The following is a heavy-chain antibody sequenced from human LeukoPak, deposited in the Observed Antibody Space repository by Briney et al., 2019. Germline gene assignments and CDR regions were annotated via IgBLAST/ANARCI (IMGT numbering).Heavy chain of an antibody. Sequence: AGSLRLSCAASGFTFCSNWMSWVRQAPGKGLVWFSRINSDGSSTSHTDSVKGRFTISRDNDKNTLYLQMNSLRAEDTAVYYCVRDPRYFDGEAKQLDYRGQGNLVTVSS. CDR3: VRDPRYFDGEAKQLDY. D-gene: IGHD3-9*01. J-gene: IGHJ4*02. CDR1: GFTFCSNW. CDR2: INSDGSST. V-gene: IGHV3-74*01.